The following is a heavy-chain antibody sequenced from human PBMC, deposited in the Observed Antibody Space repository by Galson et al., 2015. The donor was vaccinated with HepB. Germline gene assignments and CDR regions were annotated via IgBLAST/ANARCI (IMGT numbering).Heavy chain of an antibody. Sequence: SLRLSCAASGFTFSEHYMSWVRQTPGKGLEWVAVISYDGSNKYYADSVKGRFTISRDNSKNTLYLQMNSLRAEDTAVYYSAKSVGDVDTLDWYFDLWGRGTLVTVSS. CDR2: ISYDGSNK. D-gene: IGHD5-18*01. CDR3: AKSVGDVDTLDWYFDL. V-gene: IGHV3-30*18. CDR1: GFTFSEHY. J-gene: IGHJ2*01.